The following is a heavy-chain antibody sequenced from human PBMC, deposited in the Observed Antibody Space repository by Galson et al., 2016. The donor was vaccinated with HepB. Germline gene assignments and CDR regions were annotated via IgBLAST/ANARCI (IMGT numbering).Heavy chain of an antibody. CDR2: MYYSGNT. CDR1: GGSVSSGSYY. Sequence: SETLSLTCIVSGGSVSSGSYYWSWIRQPPGKGLEWIGYMYYSGNTNYNPSLKSRVTISVDTSKNQFSLNLTSVTAADTAMYYCARGWNGDYIRGPHYYYVMDVWGQGTTVTVSS. V-gene: IGHV4-61*01. J-gene: IGHJ6*02. D-gene: IGHD4-17*01. CDR3: ARGWNGDYIRGPHYYYVMDV.